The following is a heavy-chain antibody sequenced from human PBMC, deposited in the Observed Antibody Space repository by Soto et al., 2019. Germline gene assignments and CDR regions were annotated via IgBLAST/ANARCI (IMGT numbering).Heavy chain of an antibody. CDR3: VRDQKYFRVNGNWFDS. CDR1: GYTSADFG. Sequence: QVQLMQSGTEVKKPGASVTVSCKASGYTSADFGISWVRQAPGQGLEWMGWVSGNNGASTPAPQVQGRSTLTLDTSTGVSYMALRSLRSDDTAIYYCVRDQKYFRVNGNWFDSWGQGTLVSVSS. J-gene: IGHJ5*01. CDR2: VSGNNGAS. V-gene: IGHV1-18*04. D-gene: IGHD2-2*01.